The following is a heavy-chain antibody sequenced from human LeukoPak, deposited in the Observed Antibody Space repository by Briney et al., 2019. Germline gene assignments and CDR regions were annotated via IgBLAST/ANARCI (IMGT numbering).Heavy chain of an antibody. J-gene: IGHJ6*02. V-gene: IGHV4-59*01. CDR1: GGSISSYY. CDR2: IYYSGST. D-gene: IGHD2-15*01. CDR3: ARADCSGGSCYSGYYYYYGMDV. Sequence: PSETLSLTCTVSGGSISSYYWSWIRQPPGKGLEWIGYIYYSGSTNYNSSLKSRVTISVDTSKNQFSLKLSSVTAADTAVYYCARADCSGGSCYSGYYYYYGMDVWGQGTTVTVSS.